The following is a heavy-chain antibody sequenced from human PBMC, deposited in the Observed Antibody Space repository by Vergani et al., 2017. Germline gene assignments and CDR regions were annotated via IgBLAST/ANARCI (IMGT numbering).Heavy chain of an antibody. V-gene: IGHV3-72*01. CDR2: SRNKARSYTT. Sequence: EVQLVESGGGLVQPGGSLRLSCAASGFTLSDHVMDWVRQGPGKGLEWVGRSRNKARSYTTEYSASVKGRFTISRDDSRNSLYLQMNSLKTEDTAVYYCAKGGPNLGSGGLYFCFHYWGQGTRVTVSS. D-gene: IGHD3-10*01. J-gene: IGHJ4*02. CDR3: AKGGPNLGSGGLYFCFHY. CDR1: GFTLSDHV.